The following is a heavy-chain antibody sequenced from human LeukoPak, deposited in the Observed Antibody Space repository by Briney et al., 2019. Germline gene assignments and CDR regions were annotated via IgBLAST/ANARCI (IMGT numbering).Heavy chain of an antibody. J-gene: IGHJ5*02. CDR1: GYTFTGYY. Sequence: GASVTVSCKASGYTFTGYYLHWVRQAPGQGLEWMGWIYPKIGGTSYAQKFQGRVTMTRDTSISTAYMELIGLRSDDTAVYYCAGPWDQVGFDPWGQGTLVSVSS. D-gene: IGHD1-26*01. CDR3: AGPWDQVGFDP. V-gene: IGHV1-2*02. CDR2: IYPKIGGT.